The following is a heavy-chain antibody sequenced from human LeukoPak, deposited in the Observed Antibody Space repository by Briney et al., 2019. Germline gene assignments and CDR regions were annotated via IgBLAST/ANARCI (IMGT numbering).Heavy chain of an antibody. J-gene: IGHJ3*02. CDR3: ARVGKQQPHPRSSCDAFDI. Sequence: SETLSLTCTVSGGSISSYYWSWTRQPPGKGLEWIGYIYYSGSTNYNPSLKSRVTISVDTSKNQFSLKLSSVTAADTAVYYCARVGKQQPHPRSSCDAFDIWGQGTMVTVSS. V-gene: IGHV4-59*01. CDR1: GGSISSYY. D-gene: IGHD6-13*01. CDR2: IYYSGST.